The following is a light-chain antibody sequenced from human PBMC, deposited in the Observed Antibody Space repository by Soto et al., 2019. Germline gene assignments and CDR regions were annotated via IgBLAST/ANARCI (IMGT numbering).Light chain of an antibody. Sequence: QSALTQPASVSRSPGQSITISCTGTSSDVGDYNYVSRYQQHPGKAPKLMLYDVSNRPSGISNRFSGSKSGNTASLTISGLQAEDEADYYCSSYTSSSTLFGTGTKLTVL. J-gene: IGLJ1*01. CDR3: SSYTSSSTL. CDR1: SSDVGDYNY. CDR2: DVS. V-gene: IGLV2-14*01.